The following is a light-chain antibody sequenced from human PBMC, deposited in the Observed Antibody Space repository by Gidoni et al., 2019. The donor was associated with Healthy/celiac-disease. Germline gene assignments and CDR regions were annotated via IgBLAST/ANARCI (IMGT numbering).Light chain of an antibody. CDR1: SSDVCGYDY. CDR3: SSYTSSSTHVV. Sequence: QSALTQPVSVSGSPGQSITISCTGTSSDVCGYDYVSWYQQHPGKAPKLMIDDVRNRPSVVSNRFSGSKSGNTASLTISGLQAEDEADYYGSSYTSSSTHVVFGGGTKLTVL. J-gene: IGLJ2*01. CDR2: DVR. V-gene: IGLV2-14*01.